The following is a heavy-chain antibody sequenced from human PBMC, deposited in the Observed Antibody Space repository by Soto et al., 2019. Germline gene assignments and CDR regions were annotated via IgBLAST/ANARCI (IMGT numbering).Heavy chain of an antibody. CDR2: ISAYNGNT. D-gene: IGHD2-2*02. CDR3: ARERPLRMSYCSSTSCYTGTGLDP. J-gene: IGHJ5*02. Sequence: ASVKVSCKAAGYTFTSYCISWVRQAPGQGLEWMGWISAYNGNTNYAQKLQGRVTMTTDTSTSTAYMELRSLRSDDTAVYYCARERPLRMSYCSSTSCYTGTGLDPWGQGTLFTVSS. V-gene: IGHV1-18*01. CDR1: GYTFTSYC.